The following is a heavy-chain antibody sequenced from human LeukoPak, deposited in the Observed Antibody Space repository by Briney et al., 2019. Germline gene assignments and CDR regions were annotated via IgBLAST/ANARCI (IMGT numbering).Heavy chain of an antibody. J-gene: IGHJ4*02. V-gene: IGHV3-73*01. CDR3: AGGSGYYSTPTYFDY. CDR1: GFTFSGST. D-gene: IGHD3-22*01. Sequence: GGSLRLSCAASGFTFSGSTMHWVRQASGKGLEWVGRIRSKTSTYATAYTASVKGRFTISRDNAKNSLYLQMNSLRAEDTAVYYCAGGSGYYSTPTYFDYWGQGTLVTVSS. CDR2: IRSKTSTYAT.